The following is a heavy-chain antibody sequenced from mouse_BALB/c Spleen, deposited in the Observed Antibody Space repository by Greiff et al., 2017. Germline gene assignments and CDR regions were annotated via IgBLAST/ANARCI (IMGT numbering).Heavy chain of an antibody. J-gene: IGHJ4*01. CDR1: GFSLSRYS. D-gene: IGHD2-3*01. Sequence: VKLMESGPGLVAPSQSLSITCTVSGFSLSRYSVHWVRQPPGKGLEWLGMIWGDGSTDYNSALKSRLSISKDNSKSQVFLKMNSLQTDDTARYYCARGKYDGHAMDYWGQGTSVTVSS. CDR3: ARGKYDGHAMDY. CDR2: IWGDGST. V-gene: IGHV2-6-4*01.